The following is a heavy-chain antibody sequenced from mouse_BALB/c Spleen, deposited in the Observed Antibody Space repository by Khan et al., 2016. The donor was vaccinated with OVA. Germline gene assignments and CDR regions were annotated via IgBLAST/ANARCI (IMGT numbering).Heavy chain of an antibody. CDR3: ARYYGNYGWYFDV. V-gene: IGHV2-9*02. CDR1: GFSLTSYG. D-gene: IGHD2-1*01. J-gene: IGHJ1*01. Sequence: QVQLKESGPAMVAPSQSLSITCTVSGFSLTSYGVHWVRQPPGKGLEWLGVIWAGGSTNYNSALMSRLSISKDNSKSQVFLKMNSLQTDDTAMYYCARYYGNYGWYFDVWGAGTTVTVSS. CDR2: IWAGGST.